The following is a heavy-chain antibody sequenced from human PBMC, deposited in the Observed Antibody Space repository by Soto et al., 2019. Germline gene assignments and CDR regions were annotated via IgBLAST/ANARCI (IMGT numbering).Heavy chain of an antibody. J-gene: IGHJ4*02. CDR1: GFSFSSYW. Sequence: EVQLVESGGDLVQPGGSLRLSCAASGFSFSSYWMTWVRQAPGKRLECVAIIRQDGSDKKYVDSVMGRFTISRDNAKTSSNLQMSILRDEDTAVYYCMARPRESAFDYWGQANLVNVP. D-gene: IGHD1-26*01. CDR3: MARPRESAFDY. CDR2: IRQDGSDK. V-gene: IGHV3-7*01.